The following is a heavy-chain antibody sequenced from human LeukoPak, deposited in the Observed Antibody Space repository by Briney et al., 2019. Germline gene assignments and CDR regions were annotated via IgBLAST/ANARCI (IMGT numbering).Heavy chain of an antibody. J-gene: IGHJ4*02. CDR2: IKSKGDGETT. CDR3: ATDLGLTMIRGVIVH. Sequence: GGSLGLSCAASGFTFTNAWMTWVRQAPGKGLEWVGRIKSKGDGETTDYAAPVKGRFIMSRDDSKATLYLQMNILQAEDTAVYYCATDLGLTMIRGVIVHWGQGALVTVSS. CDR1: GFTFTNAW. D-gene: IGHD3-10*01. V-gene: IGHV3-15*01.